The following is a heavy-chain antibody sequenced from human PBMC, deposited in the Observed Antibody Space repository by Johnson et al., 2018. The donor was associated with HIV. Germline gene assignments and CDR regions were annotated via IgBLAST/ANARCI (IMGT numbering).Heavy chain of an antibody. V-gene: IGHV3-48*04. Sequence: VQLVESGGGVVQPGRSLRLSCAASGFTFSSYAMHWIRQAPGKGLEWISYISGYGRTIYYADSVRGRFTISRDNAKNTLYLQMNSLRAEDTAVYYCTTDPDSSSWYRDAFDIWGQGTMVTVSS. J-gene: IGHJ3*02. CDR3: TTDPDSSSWYRDAFDI. CDR1: GFTFSSYA. D-gene: IGHD6-13*01. CDR2: ISGYGRTI.